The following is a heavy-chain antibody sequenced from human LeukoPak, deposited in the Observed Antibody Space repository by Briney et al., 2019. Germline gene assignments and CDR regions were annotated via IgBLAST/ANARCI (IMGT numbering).Heavy chain of an antibody. J-gene: IGHJ4*02. V-gene: IGHV3-23*01. CDR1: GFAFSRQD. CDR2: ISESGDRT. CDR3: AKDARRSSGWYFFDH. Sequence: GGSLRLSCAASGFAFSRQDMGWVRQAPGKGLEWVSAISESGDRTYYVDSVKGRFTISRDNSKNTLYLQMNSLRADDTAVYYCAKDARRSSGWYFFDHWGQGILVTVSS. D-gene: IGHD6-19*01.